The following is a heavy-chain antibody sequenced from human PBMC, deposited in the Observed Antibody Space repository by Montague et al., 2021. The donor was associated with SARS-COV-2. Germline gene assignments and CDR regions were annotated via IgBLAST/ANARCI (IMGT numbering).Heavy chain of an antibody. CDR1: GGSISGSNYY. CDR3: AKPLATGNYYY. Sequence: SETLSLTCTVSGGSISGSNYYWGWVRQPPGKGLEWIGSISYRGDPYYNPSLKSRLTISVDTSQNQFSLKLSSVTAADTAVYYCAKPLATGNYYYWGQGTLVTVSS. CDR2: ISYRGDP. J-gene: IGHJ4*02. V-gene: IGHV4-39*01. D-gene: IGHD1-1*01.